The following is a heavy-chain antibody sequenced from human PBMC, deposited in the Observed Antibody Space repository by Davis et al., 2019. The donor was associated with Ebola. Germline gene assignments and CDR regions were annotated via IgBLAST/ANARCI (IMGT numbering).Heavy chain of an antibody. V-gene: IGHV3-43*01. Sequence: GESLKISCAASGFTFSSYAMSWVRQAPGKGLEWVSLISWDGGSTYYADSVKGRFTISRDNSKNSLYLQMNSLRTEDTALYYCASGRYSGSFDYWGQGTLVTVSS. D-gene: IGHD1-26*01. CDR1: GFTFSSYA. CDR3: ASGRYSGSFDY. CDR2: ISWDGGST. J-gene: IGHJ4*02.